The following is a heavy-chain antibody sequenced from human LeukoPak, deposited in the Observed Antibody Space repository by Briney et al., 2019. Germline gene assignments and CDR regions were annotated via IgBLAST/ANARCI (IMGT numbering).Heavy chain of an antibody. CDR3: ARAEAGYCSSTSCHARNRWFDP. CDR1: GGTFSSYT. V-gene: IGHV1-69*02. Sequence: SVKVSCKASGGTFSSYTISWMRQAPGQGLEWMGRIIPILGIANYAQKFQGRVTITADKSTSTAYMELSSLRSEDTAVYYCARAEAGYCSSTSCHARNRWFDPWGQGTLVTVSS. J-gene: IGHJ5*02. CDR2: IIPILGIA. D-gene: IGHD2-2*01.